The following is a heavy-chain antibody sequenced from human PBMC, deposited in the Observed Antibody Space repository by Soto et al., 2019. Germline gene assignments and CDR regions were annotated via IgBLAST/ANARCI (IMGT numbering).Heavy chain of an antibody. Sequence: GGSLRLSCAASGFTFSSYSMNWVRQAPGKGLEWVSYISSSSSTIYYADSVKGRFTISRDNAKNSLYLQMNSLRAEDTAVYYCAKDRYSGSYYGMDVWGQGTTVTVSS. CDR3: AKDRYSGSYYGMDV. D-gene: IGHD1-26*01. CDR1: GFTFSSYS. CDR2: ISSSSSTI. V-gene: IGHV3-48*01. J-gene: IGHJ6*02.